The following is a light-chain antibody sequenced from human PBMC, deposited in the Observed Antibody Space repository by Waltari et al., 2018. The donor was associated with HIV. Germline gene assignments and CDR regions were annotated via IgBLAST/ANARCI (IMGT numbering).Light chain of an antibody. Sequence: DIVLTQSPATLSLSPGERATLSCRASENVRNFLVWYQHKPGQAPRLLISDTSNMATGIPARFSGSGSGTDFTLTISSLEPEDFAVYYCQHRSNWPPWTFGQGTKVEIK. CDR3: QHRSNWPPWT. CDR1: ENVRNF. V-gene: IGKV3-11*01. CDR2: DTS. J-gene: IGKJ1*01.